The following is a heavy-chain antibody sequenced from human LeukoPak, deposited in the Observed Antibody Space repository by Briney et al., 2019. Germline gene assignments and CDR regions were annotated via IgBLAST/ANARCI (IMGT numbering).Heavy chain of an antibody. CDR1: GGSISSSGYY. Sequence: PSETLSLTCNVSGGSISSSGYYWGWIRQPPGKGLEWIGSIYYSGSTNYNPSLKSRVTISVDTSKNQFSLKLSSVTAADTAVYYCARAVDTAMLGYWGQGTLVTVSS. CDR3: ARAVDTAMLGY. CDR2: IYYSGST. J-gene: IGHJ4*02. V-gene: IGHV4-39*07. D-gene: IGHD5-18*01.